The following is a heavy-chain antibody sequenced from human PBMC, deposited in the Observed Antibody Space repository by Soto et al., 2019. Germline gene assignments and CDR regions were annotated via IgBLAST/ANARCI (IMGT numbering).Heavy chain of an antibody. CDR3: ASYRSGWYAVSY. D-gene: IGHD6-19*01. CDR1: GGSVSSGSYY. CDR2: IYYSGST. J-gene: IGHJ4*02. V-gene: IGHV4-61*01. Sequence: QVQLQESGPGLVKPSETLSLTCTVSGGSVSSGSYYWSWIRQPPGMGLEWIGYIYYSGSTNYNPSLKDRVTISVDTSKNQFSLKLSSVTAADTAVYYCASYRSGWYAVSYWGQGTLFTVSS.